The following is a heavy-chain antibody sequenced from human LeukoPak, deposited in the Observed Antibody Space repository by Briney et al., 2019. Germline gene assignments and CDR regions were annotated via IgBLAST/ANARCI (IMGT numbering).Heavy chain of an antibody. V-gene: IGHV1-69*13. CDR3: ARGYHEQQLFYYYYYMDV. Sequence: SVKVSCKASGGTFSSYAISWVRQAPGQGLEWMGGIIPIFGTANYAQKFQDRVTITADESTSTAYMELSSLRSEDTAVYYCARGYHEQQLFYYYYYMDVWGKGTTVTVSS. CDR2: IIPIFGTA. D-gene: IGHD6-13*01. J-gene: IGHJ6*03. CDR1: GGTFSSYA.